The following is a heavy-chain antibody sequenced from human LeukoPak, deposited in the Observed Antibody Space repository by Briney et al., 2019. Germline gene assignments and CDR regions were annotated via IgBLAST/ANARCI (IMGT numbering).Heavy chain of an antibody. Sequence: GGSLRLSCAASGFTSSSYVMSWVRQAPGKGLEWVSASSGSGSITYYADSVKGRFTISRDNSNHTLYLQMNSLRAEDTAVYYCAKDLSSGYYDAFDIWGQGTMVTVSS. V-gene: IGHV3-23*01. CDR2: SSGSGSIT. D-gene: IGHD3-22*01. CDR3: AKDLSSGYYDAFDI. CDR1: GFTSSSYV. J-gene: IGHJ3*02.